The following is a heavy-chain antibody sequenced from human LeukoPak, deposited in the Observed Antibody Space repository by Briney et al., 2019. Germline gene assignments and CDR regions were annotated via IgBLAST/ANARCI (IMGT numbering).Heavy chain of an antibody. CDR3: ARISNTMVRGTWGY. CDR1: GGSISSSSYY. CDR2: IYYSGST. V-gene: IGHV4-39*01. J-gene: IGHJ4*02. D-gene: IGHD3-10*01. Sequence: SETLSLTGTVSGGSISSSSYYWGWIRQPPGKGLEWIGSIYYSGSTCYNPSLKSRVTISVDTSKNQFSLKLSSVTAADTAVYYCARISNTMVRGTWGYWGQGTLVTVSS.